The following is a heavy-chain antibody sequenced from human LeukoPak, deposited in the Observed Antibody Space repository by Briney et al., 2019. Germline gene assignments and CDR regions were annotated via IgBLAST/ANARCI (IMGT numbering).Heavy chain of an antibody. D-gene: IGHD3-9*01. CDR2: INPSGGST. CDR3: ARELPDTLLDP. V-gene: IGHV1-46*01. CDR1: GYTFTSYY. Sequence: APVKVSCKASGYTFTSYYMHWVRQAPGQGLEWMGIINPSGGSTSYAQKFQGRVTITRDTSTSTVYMELSSLRSEDTAVYYCARELPDTLLDPWGQGTLVTVSS. J-gene: IGHJ5*02.